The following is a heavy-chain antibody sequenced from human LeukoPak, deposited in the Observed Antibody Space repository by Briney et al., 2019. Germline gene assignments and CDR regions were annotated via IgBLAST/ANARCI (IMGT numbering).Heavy chain of an antibody. V-gene: IGHV3-66*01. D-gene: IGHD3-22*01. CDR3: ARAANKYYYDSSGYYYGNAFDI. J-gene: IGHJ3*02. CDR1: GFTVSSNY. Sequence: GGSLRLSCAASGFTVSSNYMSWVRQAPGKGLEWVSVIYSGGSTYYADSVKGRFTISRDNSKNTLYLQMNSLRAEDTAVYYCARAANKYYYDSSGYYYGNAFDIWGQGTMVTVFS. CDR2: IYSGGST.